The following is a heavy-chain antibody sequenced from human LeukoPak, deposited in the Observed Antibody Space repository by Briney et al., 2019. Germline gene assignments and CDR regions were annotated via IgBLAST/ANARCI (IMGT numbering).Heavy chain of an antibody. J-gene: IGHJ4*02. D-gene: IGHD5-12*01. Sequence: GGSLRLSCAASGFTFSSYGMHWVRQAPGKGLEWVAFIRYDGSNKYYADSAKGRFTISRDNSKNTLYLQMNSLRAEDTAVYYCAKDHGLRNFDYWGQGTLVTVSS. V-gene: IGHV3-30*02. CDR2: IRYDGSNK. CDR3: AKDHGLRNFDY. CDR1: GFTFSSYG.